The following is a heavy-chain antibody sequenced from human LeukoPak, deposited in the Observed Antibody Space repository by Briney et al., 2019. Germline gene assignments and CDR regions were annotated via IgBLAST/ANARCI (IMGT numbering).Heavy chain of an antibody. J-gene: IGHJ4*02. CDR3: ARRRYNWNAIDY. V-gene: IGHV3-74*01. CDR1: GLTFSSHW. D-gene: IGHD1-20*01. CDR2: ITNDGSST. Sequence: GGSLRLSCAASGLTFSSHWMHWVRQAPGKGLVWVSRITNDGSSTTYADSVKGRFTISRDNAKNSLYLQMNSLRAEDTAVYYCARRRYNWNAIDYWGQGTLVTVSS.